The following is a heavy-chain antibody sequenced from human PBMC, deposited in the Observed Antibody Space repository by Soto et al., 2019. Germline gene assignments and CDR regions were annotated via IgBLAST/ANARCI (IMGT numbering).Heavy chain of an antibody. D-gene: IGHD6-13*01. CDR1: GYTFTSYY. CDR2: INTSGGSK. CDR3: ASDSESSSWTTSDY. V-gene: IGHV1-46*01. J-gene: IGHJ4*02. Sequence: QVQLVQSGAEVKKPGASVKVSCKASGYTFTSYYMHWVRQAPGQGLEWMGLINTSGGSKNYAQKSQGRVTMTRDTSTSTVYMELSSLRSEDTAVYYCASDSESSSWTTSDYWGQGTLVTVSS.